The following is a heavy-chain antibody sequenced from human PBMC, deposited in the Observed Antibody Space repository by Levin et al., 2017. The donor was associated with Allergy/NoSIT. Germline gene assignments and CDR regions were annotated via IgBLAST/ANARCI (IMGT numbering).Heavy chain of an antibody. J-gene: IGHJ3*02. V-gene: IGHV1-46*03. Sequence: GESLKISCKASGYTFTSSYLHWVRQAPGQGLEWMGIVNPSGGSRSYAQKFQGRLTMTRDTSTSTVYMELSSLRSEDTAVYYCAKVLATLGYDAIDIWGQGTMLTVSS. CDR3: AKVLATLGYDAIDI. CDR1: GYTFTSSY. CDR2: VNPSGGSR. D-gene: IGHD5-12*01.